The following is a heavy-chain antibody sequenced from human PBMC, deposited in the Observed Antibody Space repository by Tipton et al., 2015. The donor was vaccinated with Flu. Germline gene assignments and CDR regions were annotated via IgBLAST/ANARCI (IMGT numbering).Heavy chain of an antibody. CDR3: AAEPHSYYYAMDV. J-gene: IGHJ6*02. CDR1: GGSISSSSSY. V-gene: IGHV4-39*07. Sequence: TLSLTCSVSGGSISSSSSYWGWIRQPPGKGLEWIGSIHYGGNTYYNPSLKSRVTISLDTSKNQFSLKLSSVTAADTAVYYCAAEPHSYYYAMDVWGRGTTVTVSS. CDR2: IHYGGNT.